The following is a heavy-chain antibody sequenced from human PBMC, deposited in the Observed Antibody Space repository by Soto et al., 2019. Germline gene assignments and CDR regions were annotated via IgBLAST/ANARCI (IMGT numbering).Heavy chain of an antibody. CDR2: ISSSSSYI. Sequence: PGGSLRLSCAASGFTFSSYSMNWVRQAPGKGLEWVSSISSSSSYIYYADSVKGRFTTSRDNAKNSLYLQMNSLRAEDTAVYYCARDSWAIFGVAYYYGMDVWGQGTTVTVSS. CDR3: ARDSWAIFGVAYYYGMDV. J-gene: IGHJ6*02. D-gene: IGHD3-3*01. CDR1: GFTFSSYS. V-gene: IGHV3-21*01.